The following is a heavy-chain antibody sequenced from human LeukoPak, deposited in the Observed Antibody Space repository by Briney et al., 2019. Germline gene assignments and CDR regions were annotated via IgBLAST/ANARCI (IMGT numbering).Heavy chain of an antibody. V-gene: IGHV4-59*01. D-gene: IGHD1-1*01. CDR2: IFYSGST. J-gene: IGHJ3*02. Sequence: PSETLSLTCTVSGGSISSYYWNWIRQPPGKGLEWIGYIFYSGSTNYNPSLKSRVTISVDTSKNQFSLKLSSVTAADTAVYYCAITTGTSSFDAFDIWGQGTMVTVSS. CDR3: AITTGTSSFDAFDI. CDR1: GGSISSYY.